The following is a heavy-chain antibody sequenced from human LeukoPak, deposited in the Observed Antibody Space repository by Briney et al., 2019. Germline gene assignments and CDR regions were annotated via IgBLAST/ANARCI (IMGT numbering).Heavy chain of an antibody. CDR3: AREECSSTSCTAYFDS. D-gene: IGHD2-2*01. CDR1: RFTFSSYP. V-gene: IGHV3-30*04. J-gene: IGHJ4*02. CDR2: ISYGESNK. Sequence: GRSLTLYCAASRFTFSSYPMLWLPLAPGKGREGVAFISYGESNKYYTDPVKGRFTISRDNSNNTLYLKMNRLRAEETAVYYFAREECSSTSCTAYFDSWGQGTLFTVSS.